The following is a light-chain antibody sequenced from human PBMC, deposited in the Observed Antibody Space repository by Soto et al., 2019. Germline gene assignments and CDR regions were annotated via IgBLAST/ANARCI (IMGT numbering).Light chain of an antibody. CDR3: CSYAGSSTFVV. Sequence: QSALTQPASVSGSPGQSITISCTGTSSDVGSYHLVSWYQQHPGKAPKLMIYEVTKRPSGVSNSFSGSKSGNTASLTISGLQAEDEADYYCCSYAGSSTFVVFGGGTKVTVL. CDR1: SSDVGSYHL. V-gene: IGLV2-23*02. J-gene: IGLJ2*01. CDR2: EVT.